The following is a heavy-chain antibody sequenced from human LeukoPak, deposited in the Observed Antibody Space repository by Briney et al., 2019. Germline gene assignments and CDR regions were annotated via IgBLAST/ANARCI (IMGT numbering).Heavy chain of an antibody. V-gene: IGHV4-4*09. D-gene: IGHD6-13*01. J-gene: IGHJ4*02. CDR1: GGSISSYY. CDR3: ARSSSWNRVYFDY. CDR2: IYTSGST. Sequence: PSETLSLTCTVSGGSISSYYWSWIRQPPGKGLEWIGYIYTSGSTNYNPSLKSRVTISVDTSKNQFSLKLSSVTAADTAVYYCARSSSWNRVYFDYWGQGTLVTVSS.